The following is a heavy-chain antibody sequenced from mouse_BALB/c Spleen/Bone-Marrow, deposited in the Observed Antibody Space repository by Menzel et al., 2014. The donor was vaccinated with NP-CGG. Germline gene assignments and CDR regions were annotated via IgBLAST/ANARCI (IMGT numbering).Heavy chain of an antibody. CDR1: GFDFSRYW. D-gene: IGHD2-1*01. V-gene: IGHV4-1*02. Sequence: EVKLQESGGGLVQPGGSLKLSCAASGFDFSRYWMSWVRQAPGKGLEWIGEINPDSSTINYTPSLKDKFIISRDNAKNTRYLEMSKVRSEDTAFYYCARQCYYGKGDYWGQGTTLTVSS. J-gene: IGHJ2*01. CDR3: ARQCYYGKGDY. CDR2: INPDSSTI.